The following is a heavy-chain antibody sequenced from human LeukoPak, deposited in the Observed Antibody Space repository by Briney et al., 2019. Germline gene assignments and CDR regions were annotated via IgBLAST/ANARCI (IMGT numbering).Heavy chain of an antibody. D-gene: IGHD1-1*01. V-gene: IGHV3-74*01. CDR1: GFNFSNYW. Sequence: GGSLRLSCAASGFNFSNYWMHWVRQAPGKGLVWVSRINSNGSVTTYADSVKGRFTISRDNSKNTLYLQMNSLRAEDTAVYYCARDQDWNDVFDYWGRGTLVTVSS. CDR2: INSNGSVT. CDR3: ARDQDWNDVFDY. J-gene: IGHJ4*02.